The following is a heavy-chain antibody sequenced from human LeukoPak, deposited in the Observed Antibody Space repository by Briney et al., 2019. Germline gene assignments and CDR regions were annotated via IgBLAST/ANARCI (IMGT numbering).Heavy chain of an antibody. Sequence: SETLSLTCTVSGGSINYHFWSWIRQPPGKGPEYIGYIYFSGTTNYNPSLESRVTISVGTSKNQLSLKLRSVTAADTAVYYCASSKYCNSTTCIDYWGQGTLVTVSS. CDR3: ASSKYCNSTTCIDY. J-gene: IGHJ4*02. CDR1: GGSINYHF. CDR2: IYFSGTT. V-gene: IGHV4-59*11. D-gene: IGHD2-2*01.